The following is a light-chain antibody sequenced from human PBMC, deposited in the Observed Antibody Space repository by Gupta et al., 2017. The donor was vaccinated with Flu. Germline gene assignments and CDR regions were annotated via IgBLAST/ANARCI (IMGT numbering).Light chain of an antibody. CDR1: SSNIGDNH. Sequence: QSVLTQPPSVSAAPGPKVTLSCSGSSSNIGDNHVSWYQQRPGTAHKLLIYDNNERPAGIPDRFSGSKSGTSATLGITGLQSGDEDDYFCATWDTSLSAVFGGGTKLTVL. V-gene: IGLV1-51*01. CDR3: ATWDTSLSAV. CDR2: DNN. J-gene: IGLJ3*02.